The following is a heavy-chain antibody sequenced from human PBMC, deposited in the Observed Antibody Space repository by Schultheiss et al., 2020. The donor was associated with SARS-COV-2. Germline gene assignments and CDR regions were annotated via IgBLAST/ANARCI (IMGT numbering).Heavy chain of an antibody. D-gene: IGHD3-10*01. CDR2: ISGSGGST. CDR3: AKDRSPLMVRGEFDY. J-gene: IGHJ4*02. Sequence: GGSLRLSCAASGFTFDDYAMHWVRQAPGKGLEWVSGISGSGGSTYYADSVKGRFTISRDSSKNTLYVQMNSLRAEDTAVYYCAKDRSPLMVRGEFDYWGQGTLVTVSS. V-gene: IGHV3-23*01. CDR1: GFTFDDYA.